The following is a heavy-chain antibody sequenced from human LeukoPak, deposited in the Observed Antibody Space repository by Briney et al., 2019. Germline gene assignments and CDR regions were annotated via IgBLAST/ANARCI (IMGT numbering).Heavy chain of an antibody. CDR1: GMTFSNYW. J-gene: IGHJ4*02. D-gene: IGHD3-10*01. Sequence: GGSLRLSCAASGMTFSNYWMSWVRQAPGKGLEWVSSISSSSSYIYYADSVKGRFTISRDNAKNSLYLQMNSLRAEDTAVYYCARDYGSGSYPPYFDYWGQGTLVTVSS. CDR3: ARDYGSGSYPPYFDY. CDR2: ISSSSSYI. V-gene: IGHV3-21*01.